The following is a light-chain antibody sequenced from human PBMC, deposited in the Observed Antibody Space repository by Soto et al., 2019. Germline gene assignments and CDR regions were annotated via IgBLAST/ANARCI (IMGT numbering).Light chain of an antibody. J-gene: IGLJ1*01. CDR3: CSYAGSYSYV. CDR1: SSDVGGYNY. CDR2: DVS. V-gene: IGLV2-11*01. Sequence: QSVLTQPRSVSGSPGQSGTISCTGTSSDVGGYNYVSWYQEQPGKAPKLMIYDVSKRPSGVPDRFSGSKSGNTASLTISGLQAEDEADYYCCSYAGSYSYVFGTGTKVTVL.